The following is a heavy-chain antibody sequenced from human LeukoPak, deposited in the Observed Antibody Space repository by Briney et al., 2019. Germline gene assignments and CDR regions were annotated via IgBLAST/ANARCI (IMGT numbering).Heavy chain of an antibody. CDR1: GDSLTTDDSF. CDR2: IHYRGTI. Sequence: SQTLSLTCTVSGDSLTTDDSFWSWIRQFPGKGLEWIGYIHYRGTINYNPSLKSRLSMSIDMSKDQFSLNLTSVTAADTAIYYCARDGYINDAFDIWGQGIVVTVSS. J-gene: IGHJ3*02. D-gene: IGHD1-1*01. CDR3: ARDGYINDAFDI. V-gene: IGHV4-31*03.